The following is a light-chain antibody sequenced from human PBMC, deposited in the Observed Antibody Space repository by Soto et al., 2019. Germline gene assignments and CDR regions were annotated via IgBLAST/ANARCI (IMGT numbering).Light chain of an antibody. CDR3: MQSTQLPPT. J-gene: IGKJ5*01. V-gene: IGKV2D-29*02. CDR1: QSILHITGETF. CDR2: EVS. Sequence: DLVMTQRPLSLSVTPGQPASISCKSSQSILHITGETFLFWYLQKPGQSPQLLIYEVSTRVSGVPDRFSGSGSGTDFTLEISRVETDDVGIYYCMQSTQLPPTFGQGTRLEIK.